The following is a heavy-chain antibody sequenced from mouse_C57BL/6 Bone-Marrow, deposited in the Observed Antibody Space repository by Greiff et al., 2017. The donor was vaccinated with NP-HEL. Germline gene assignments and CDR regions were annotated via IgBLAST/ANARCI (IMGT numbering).Heavy chain of an antibody. V-gene: IGHV1-15*01. CDR1: GYTFTDYE. J-gene: IGHJ2*01. CDR3: TRSGNYDPYFDY. Sequence: LQESGAELVRPGASVTLSCKASGYTFTDYEMHWVKQTPVHGLEWIGAIDPETGGTAYNQKFKGKAILTADKSSSTAYMELRSLTSEDSAVYYCTRSGNYDPYFDYWGQGTTLTVSS. CDR2: IDPETGGT. D-gene: IGHD2-1*01.